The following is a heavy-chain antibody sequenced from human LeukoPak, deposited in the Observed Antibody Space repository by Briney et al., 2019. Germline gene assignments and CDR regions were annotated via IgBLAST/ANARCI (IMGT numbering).Heavy chain of an antibody. V-gene: IGHV3-66*01. Sequence: GGSLRLSCAASGFIFSDYYLTWVRQAPGKGLEWVSVIYSGGSTYYADSVKDRFTISRDNSKNTLYLQMNSLRAEDTAVYYCARGKPATAIRPYFDYWGQGTLVTVSS. J-gene: IGHJ4*02. CDR1: GFIFSDYY. D-gene: IGHD2-2*02. CDR3: ARGKPATAIRPYFDY. CDR2: IYSGGST.